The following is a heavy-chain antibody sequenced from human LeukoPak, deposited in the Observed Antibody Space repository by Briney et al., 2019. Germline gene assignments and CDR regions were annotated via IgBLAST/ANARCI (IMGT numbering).Heavy chain of an antibody. V-gene: IGHV4-39*01. Sequence: SQTLSLTCTVAGGSINSHSYYWGWIRQPPGKGLEGIGSVYYYGTSYSNPSLKSRAAVFVDTSRDQFSLDLSFVTAADTALYYCVRHISTNTGYFDSCGQGTLVSVSS. CDR3: VRHISTNTGYFDS. D-gene: IGHD5-24*01. CDR2: VYYYGTS. CDR1: GGSINSHSYY. J-gene: IGHJ4*02.